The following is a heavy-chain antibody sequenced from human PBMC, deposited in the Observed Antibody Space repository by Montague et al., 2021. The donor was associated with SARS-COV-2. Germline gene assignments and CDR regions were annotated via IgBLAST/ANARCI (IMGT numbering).Heavy chain of an antibody. Sequence: SETLSLTCTVSGGSLSGYYWSWIRQPPGKGLEWIGYINHSGSTNYNPSLKSRVTISVDTSKNQFSLNLSSVTAADTAVYYCARNLVVHYWYGMDVWGQGTTVTVSS. CDR2: INHSGST. CDR3: ARNLVVHYWYGMDV. J-gene: IGHJ6*02. V-gene: IGHV4-59*01. D-gene: IGHD2-15*01. CDR1: GGSLSGYY.